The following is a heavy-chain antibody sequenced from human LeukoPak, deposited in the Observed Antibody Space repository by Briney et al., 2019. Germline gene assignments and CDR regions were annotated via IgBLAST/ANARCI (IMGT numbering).Heavy chain of an antibody. V-gene: IGHV4-61*01. CDR3: ARGPPYSSSYNFDY. D-gene: IGHD6-6*01. J-gene: IGHJ4*02. Sequence: SETLSLTCTVSGGSISSSSYYWSWIRQPPGKGLEWIGYIYYSGSTNYNPSLKSRVTISVDTSKNQFSLKLSSVTAADTAVYYCARGPPYSSSYNFDYWGQGTLVTVSS. CDR2: IYYSGST. CDR1: GGSISSSSYY.